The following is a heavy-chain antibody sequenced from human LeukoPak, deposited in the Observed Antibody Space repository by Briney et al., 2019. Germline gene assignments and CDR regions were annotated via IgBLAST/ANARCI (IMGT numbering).Heavy chain of an antibody. CDR2: INSDGSST. CDR1: GFTFSNYW. Sequence: GGSLRLSCAASGFTFSNYWMHWVRQAPGKGLVWVSRINSDGSSTSYADSVKGRFTISRDNAKNTLYLQMNSLRAEDTAVYYCARVSSGSYFGYYYYYMDVWGKGTTVTISS. V-gene: IGHV3-74*01. J-gene: IGHJ6*03. D-gene: IGHD1-26*01. CDR3: ARVSSGSYFGYYYYYMDV.